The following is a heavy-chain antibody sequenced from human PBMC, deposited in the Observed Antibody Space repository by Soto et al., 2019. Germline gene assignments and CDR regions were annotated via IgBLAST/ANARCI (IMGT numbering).Heavy chain of an antibody. CDR2: IWYDGSNK. CDR3: ARWGYSYHDAFDI. Sequence: QVQLVESGGGVVQPGRSLRLSCAASGFTFSSYGMHWVRQAPGKGLEWVSVIWYDGSNKYYADSVKGRFTISRDNSKDTLYLQMNSRRAEDTAVYYCARWGYSYHDAFDIWGQGTMVTVSS. J-gene: IGHJ3*02. D-gene: IGHD1-1*01. V-gene: IGHV3-33*01. CDR1: GFTFSSYG.